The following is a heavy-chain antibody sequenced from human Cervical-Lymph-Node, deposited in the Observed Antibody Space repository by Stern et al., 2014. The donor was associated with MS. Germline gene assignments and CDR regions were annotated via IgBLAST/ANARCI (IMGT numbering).Heavy chain of an antibody. CDR1: GGSIRGYY. CDR3: ARERGRSAYDSSGHYDY. V-gene: IGHV4-4*07. Sequence: QLQLQESGPGLVKSSETLSLTCTVSGGSIRGYYWNWIRQPAGKGLEWIGRCYSTGSTNYNPSLKSRVTMSVDMSKNQITLNLRAVTAADTAVYYCARERGRSAYDSSGHYDYWGQGTLVTVSS. D-gene: IGHD3-22*01. CDR2: CYSTGST. J-gene: IGHJ4*02.